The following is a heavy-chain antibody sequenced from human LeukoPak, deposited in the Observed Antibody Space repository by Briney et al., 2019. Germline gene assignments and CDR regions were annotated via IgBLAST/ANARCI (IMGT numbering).Heavy chain of an antibody. Sequence: SSETLSLTCTVSGGSISSSSYYWSWIRQPPGKGLEWIGEINHSGSTNYNPSLKSRVTISVDTSKNQFSLKLSSVTAADTAVYYCATYYGGNEADAFDIWGQGTMVTVSS. CDR1: GGSISSSSYY. D-gene: IGHD4-23*01. V-gene: IGHV4-39*07. J-gene: IGHJ3*02. CDR3: ATYYGGNEADAFDI. CDR2: INHSGST.